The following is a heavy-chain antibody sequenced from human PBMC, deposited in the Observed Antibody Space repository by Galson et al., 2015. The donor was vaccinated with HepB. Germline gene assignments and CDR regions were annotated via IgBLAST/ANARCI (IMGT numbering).Heavy chain of an antibody. Sequence: LRLSCAASGFTFGTYAMHWVRQAPGKGLEWVAVIIYDGSNKYYADSVKGRITISSDNSKNTLYLQMNSLRAEDTAVYYCARDHTVNVHYYYMDVWGTGTTVTVSS. CDR1: GFTFGTYA. CDR3: ARDHTVNVHYYYMDV. CDR2: IIYDGSNK. V-gene: IGHV3-30-3*01. J-gene: IGHJ6*03. D-gene: IGHD4-11*01.